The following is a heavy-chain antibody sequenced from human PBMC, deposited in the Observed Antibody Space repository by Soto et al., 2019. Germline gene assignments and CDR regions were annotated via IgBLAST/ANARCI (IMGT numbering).Heavy chain of an antibody. CDR3: VRRHVSATGIDWFDP. D-gene: IGHD6-13*01. J-gene: IGHJ5*02. CDR2: INAANGDT. Sequence: ASVKVSCKASGYTFTSYGTHWVRQAPGQRLEWMGWINAANGDTKYSPKFQGRVTITRDTSASTAYMELSSLRSEDTAVYYCVRRHVSATGIDWFDPWGQGTLGTVPQ. CDR1: GYTFTSYG. V-gene: IGHV1-3*01.